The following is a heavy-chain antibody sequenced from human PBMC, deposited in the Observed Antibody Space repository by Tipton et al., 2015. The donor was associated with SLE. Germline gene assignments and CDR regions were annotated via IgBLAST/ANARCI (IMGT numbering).Heavy chain of an antibody. V-gene: IGHV3-30*02. J-gene: IGHJ4*02. D-gene: IGHD6-25*01. CDR2: IRYDGSNK. CDR1: GFTFSSYG. Sequence: GSLRLSCAASGFTFSSYGMHWVRQAPGKGLEWVAFIRYDGSNKYYADSVKGRFTISRDNSKNTLYLQMNSLRAEDTAVYYCVRGAQNLYSSDFFDYWGQGTLVTVSS. CDR3: VRGAQNLYSSDFFDY.